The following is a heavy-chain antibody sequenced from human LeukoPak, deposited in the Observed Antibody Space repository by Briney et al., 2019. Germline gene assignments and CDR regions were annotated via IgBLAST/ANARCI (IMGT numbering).Heavy chain of an antibody. J-gene: IGHJ4*02. CDR2: IYSGGST. CDR3: ARGALIAAAGTGGYYFDY. CDR1: GFTVSSNY. D-gene: IGHD6-13*01. V-gene: IGHV3-53*01. Sequence: GGSLRLSCAASGFTVSSNYMSWVRQAPGKGLEWVSVIYSGGSTYYADSVKGRFTISRDNSKNTLYLQMNSLRAEDTAVYYCARGALIAAAGTGGYYFDYWGQGTLVTVSS.